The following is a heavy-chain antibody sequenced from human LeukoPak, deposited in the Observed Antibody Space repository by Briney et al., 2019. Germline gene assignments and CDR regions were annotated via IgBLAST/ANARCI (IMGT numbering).Heavy chain of an antibody. V-gene: IGHV5-51*01. Sequence: GESLKISCQGSGYSFTSYWISWVRQMPAKGLEWMGIIYPGDPDTRYSPSFQGQVTSSADKSISTAYRQWSCLKASDTAMYYCARWGVPAAITYSGYDLAPYFDYWGQGTLVTVCS. CDR1: GYSFTSYW. D-gene: IGHD5-12*01. J-gene: IGHJ4*02. CDR2: IYPGDPDT. CDR3: ARWGVPAAITYSGYDLAPYFDY.